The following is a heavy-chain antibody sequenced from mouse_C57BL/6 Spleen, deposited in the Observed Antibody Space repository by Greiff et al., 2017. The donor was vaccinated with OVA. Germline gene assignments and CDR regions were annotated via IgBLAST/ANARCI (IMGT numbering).Heavy chain of an antibody. J-gene: IGHJ2*01. D-gene: IGHD1-1*01. CDR3: ARPVITTVVARGYFDY. V-gene: IGHV5-6*01. CDR2: ISSGGSYT. CDR1: GFTFSSYG. Sequence: EVQRVESGGDLVKPGGSLKLSCAASGFTFSSYGMSWVRQTPDKRLEWVATISSGGSYTYYPDSVKGRFTISRDNAKNTLYLQMSSLKSEDTAMYYCARPVITTVVARGYFDYWGQGTTLTVSS.